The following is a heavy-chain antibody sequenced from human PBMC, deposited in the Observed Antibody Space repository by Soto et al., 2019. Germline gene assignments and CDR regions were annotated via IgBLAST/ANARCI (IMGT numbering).Heavy chain of an antibody. V-gene: IGHV3-53*04. D-gene: IGHD2-15*01. Sequence: EVQLVESGGGLVQPGGSLRLSCAASGFTVSSNYMSWVRQAPGKGLEWVSVIYSGGSTYYADSVKGRFTISRHNSKNTLYHQMNSLRAEDTAVYYCARDLGYCSGGSCYGAFDIWGQGTMVTVSS. J-gene: IGHJ3*02. CDR2: IYSGGST. CDR1: GFTVSSNY. CDR3: ARDLGYCSGGSCYGAFDI.